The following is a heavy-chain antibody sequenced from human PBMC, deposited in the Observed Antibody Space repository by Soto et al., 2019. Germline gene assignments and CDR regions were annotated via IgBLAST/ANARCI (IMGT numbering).Heavy chain of an antibody. D-gene: IGHD6-19*01. CDR2: ILGGVDVT. CDR1: GFTFSDYA. CDR3: ARVAYSNGWIFDY. J-gene: IGHJ4*01. Sequence: GGSLRLSCAASGFTFSDYAMTWVRQAPGKGLEWISAILGGVDVTYNADAVKGRFTISRDNAKNSLQLQMNSLRAEDTAIYFCARVAYSNGWIFDYWGQGTLDTVSS. V-gene: IGHV3-23*01.